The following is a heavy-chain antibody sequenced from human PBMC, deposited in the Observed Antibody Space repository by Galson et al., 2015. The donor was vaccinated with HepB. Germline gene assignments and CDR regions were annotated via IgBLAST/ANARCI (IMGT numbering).Heavy chain of an antibody. V-gene: IGHV7-4-1*02. CDR1: GYILTKYA. CDR3: ARTPYYGSGSYYNVWFDR. CDR2: INTNTGNP. D-gene: IGHD3-10*01. J-gene: IGHJ5*02. Sequence: SVKVSCKASGYILTKYAINWVRQAPGQGLEWMGWINTNTGNPTYAQAFTGRFVFSLETSVSTAYLQISSLKAEDTAVYYCARTPYYGSGSYYNVWFDRWGQGTLVTVSS.